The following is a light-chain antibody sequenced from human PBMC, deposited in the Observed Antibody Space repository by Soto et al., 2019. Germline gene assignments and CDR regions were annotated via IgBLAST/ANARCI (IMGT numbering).Light chain of an antibody. Sequence: QSVLTQPPSVSEAPRQRVTISCSGSWSNIGNNAVNWYQQLPGKAPKLLIYYDDLLSSGVSDRFSGSKSGTSASLAISGLQSEDEADYYCAVWHDNLNGVVFGGGTKVTVL. J-gene: IGLJ2*01. CDR3: AVWHDNLNGVV. V-gene: IGLV1-36*01. CDR1: WSNIGNNA. CDR2: YDD.